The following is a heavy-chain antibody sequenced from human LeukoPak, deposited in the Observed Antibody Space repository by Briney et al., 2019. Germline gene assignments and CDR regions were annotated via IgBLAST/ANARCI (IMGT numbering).Heavy chain of an antibody. D-gene: IGHD6-13*01. CDR2: ITSSSSTI. V-gene: IGHV3-48*02. CDR3: ARDGGSAAAGPTPFDY. CDR1: GFTFSSYS. Sequence: GGSLRLSCAASGFTFSSYSINWVRQAPGKGLEWVSYITSSSSTIYYADSVQGRFTISRDNAKNSLYLQMDSLRDEDTAVYYCARDGGSAAAGPTPFDYWGQGTLVTVSS. J-gene: IGHJ4*02.